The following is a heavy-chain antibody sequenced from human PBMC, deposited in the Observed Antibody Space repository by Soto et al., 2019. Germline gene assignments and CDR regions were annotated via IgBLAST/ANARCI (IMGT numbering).Heavy chain of an antibody. V-gene: IGHV2-5*02. D-gene: IGHD2-21*01. Sequence: QIALKESGPTLVKPTQTLTLTCTFSGFSLSTGGMGVGWIRQSPGKSLEWLALIYVDDDKRYSPSLKSRITITKDTSKTQVALIMTNMDPVDTATDYCSHRRPTPDLVTMYLDWFDPWGPGIVVTVSP. J-gene: IGHJ5*01. CDR1: GFSLSTGGMG. CDR2: IYVDDDK. CDR3: SHRRPTPDLVTMYLDWFDP.